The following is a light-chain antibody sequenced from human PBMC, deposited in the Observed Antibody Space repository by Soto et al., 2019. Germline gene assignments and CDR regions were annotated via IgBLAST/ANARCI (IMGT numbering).Light chain of an antibody. Sequence: EIVLTQSPGTLSLSPGKRATLSCRASQSLTNNYLAWYQQKPGPAPRLLIYAASSRATGIPDRFSGSGSETDFTLTISRLEPEDFAVYYCQQYGSSLPVTFGGGTNVEIK. J-gene: IGKJ4*01. V-gene: IGKV3-20*01. CDR1: QSLTNNY. CDR3: QQYGSSLPVT. CDR2: AAS.